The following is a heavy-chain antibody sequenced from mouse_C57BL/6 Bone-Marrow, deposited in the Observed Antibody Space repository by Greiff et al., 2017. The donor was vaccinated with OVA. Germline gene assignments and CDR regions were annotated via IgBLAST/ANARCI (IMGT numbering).Heavy chain of an antibody. D-gene: IGHD1-1*01. CDR2: IYPRDGST. CDR3: ARGHYYGSPWFAY. V-gene: IGHV1-78*01. CDR1: GYTFTDHT. Sequence: VKLQQSDAELVKPGASVKISCKVSGYTFTDHTIHWMKQRPEQGLEWIGYIYPRDGSTKYNEKFKGKATLTADKSSSTAYMQLNSLTSEDSAVYFCARGHYYGSPWFAYWGQGTLVTVSA. J-gene: IGHJ3*01.